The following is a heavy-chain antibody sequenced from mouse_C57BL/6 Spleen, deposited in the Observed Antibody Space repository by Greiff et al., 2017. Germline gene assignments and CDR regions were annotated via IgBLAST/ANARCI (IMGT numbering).Heavy chain of an antibody. J-gene: IGHJ4*01. CDR1: GYTFTSYW. D-gene: IGHD2-4*01. CDR3: AREGGLRRGGYAMDY. V-gene: IGHV1-61*01. CDR2: IYPSDSET. Sequence: PCSSLLRPGSSVKLSCKASGYTFTSYWMAWVKQRPGQGLEWIGNIYPSDSETHYNQKFKDKATLTVAKSSRTAYLQLISLPSEDSAVYYCAREGGLRRGGYAMDYWGQGTSVTVSS.